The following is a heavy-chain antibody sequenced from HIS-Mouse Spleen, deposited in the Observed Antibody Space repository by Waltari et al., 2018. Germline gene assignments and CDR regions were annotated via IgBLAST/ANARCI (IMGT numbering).Heavy chain of an antibody. D-gene: IGHD3-16*02. V-gene: IGHV3-23*01. J-gene: IGHJ3*02. CDR3: AKDTIMITFGGVIVIKGDAFDI. CDR2: ISGSGGST. Sequence: EVQLLESGGGLVQPGGSLRLSCAASGFTFSSYAMSWVRQAPGKGTAWVSAISGSGGSTYYADSVKGRFTISRDNSKNTLYLQMNSLRAEDTAVYYCAKDTIMITFGGVIVIKGDAFDIWGQGTMVTVSS. CDR1: GFTFSSYA.